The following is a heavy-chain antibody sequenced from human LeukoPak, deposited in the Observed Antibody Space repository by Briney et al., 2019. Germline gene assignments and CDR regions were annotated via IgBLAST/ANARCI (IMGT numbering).Heavy chain of an antibody. V-gene: IGHV4-4*07. Sequence: SETLSLTCTVSGGSISSYYWSWIRQPAGKGLEWIGRIYTSGSTNYNPSLKSRVTMSVGTSKNQFSLKLSSVTAADTAVYYCARRYSGYDYGYFDYWGQGTLVTVSS. J-gene: IGHJ4*02. CDR2: IYTSGST. CDR3: ARRYSGYDYGYFDY. CDR1: GGSISSYY. D-gene: IGHD5-12*01.